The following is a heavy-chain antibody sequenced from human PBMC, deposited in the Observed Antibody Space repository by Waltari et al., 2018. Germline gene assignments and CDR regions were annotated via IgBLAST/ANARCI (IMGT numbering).Heavy chain of an antibody. CDR2: MNPNSYNT. J-gene: IGHJ4*02. CDR1: GYAFSNYD. D-gene: IGHD1-1*01. Sequence: QEQLVQSGAEVRAHGASVKVSCMASGYAFSNYDITWVRQATGRGLGWMGWMNPNSYNTGFGQGFRGRVTFTTDTSTTTAYMELTNLRSEDTGMYYCARGIRNELFSDYWGQGTLVTVSS. CDR3: ARGIRNELFSDY. V-gene: IGHV1-8*03.